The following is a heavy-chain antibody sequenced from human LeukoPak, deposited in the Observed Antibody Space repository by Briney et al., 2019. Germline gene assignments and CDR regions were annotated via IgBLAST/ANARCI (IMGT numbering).Heavy chain of an antibody. V-gene: IGHV3-30-3*01. D-gene: IGHD3-22*01. CDR2: ISYDGSNK. Sequence: PGGSLRLSCAASGFTFSGYAMHWVRQAPGKGLEWVAVISYDGSNKTYADSVKGRFTISRDNSKNTLYLQMNSLRAEDTAVYFCARDRYYYDSSGYWGQINYYYYYGMGVWGQGTTVTVSS. CDR1: GFTFSGYA. CDR3: ARDRYYYDSSGYWGQINYYYYYGMGV. J-gene: IGHJ6*02.